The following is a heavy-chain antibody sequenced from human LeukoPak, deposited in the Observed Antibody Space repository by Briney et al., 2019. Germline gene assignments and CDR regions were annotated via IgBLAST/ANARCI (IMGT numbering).Heavy chain of an antibody. J-gene: IGHJ5*02. V-gene: IGHV1-2*02. D-gene: IGHD6-19*01. Sequence: ASVKVSCKASGYTFTGYYMHWLRQAPGQGLGWMGWINPNSGGTNYAQKFQGRVTMTRDTSISTAYMELSRLRSDDTAVYYCASSSGWRGWFDPWGQGTLVTVSS. CDR1: GYTFTGYY. CDR3: ASSSGWRGWFDP. CDR2: INPNSGGT.